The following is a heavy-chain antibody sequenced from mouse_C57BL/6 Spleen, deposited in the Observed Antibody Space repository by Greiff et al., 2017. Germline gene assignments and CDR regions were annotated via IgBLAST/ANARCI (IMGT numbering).Heavy chain of an antibody. D-gene: IGHD2-1*01. CDR1: GYTFTDYY. Sequence: EVQLQQSGPVLVKPGASVKMSCKASGYTFTDYYMNWVKQSHGKSLEWIGVINPYNGGTSYNQKFKGKATLTVDKSSSTAYMELNSLTSEDSAVYYCAREGANYVGSWFAYWGQGTLVTVSA. CDR3: AREGANYVGSWFAY. V-gene: IGHV1-19*01. J-gene: IGHJ3*01. CDR2: INPYNGGT.